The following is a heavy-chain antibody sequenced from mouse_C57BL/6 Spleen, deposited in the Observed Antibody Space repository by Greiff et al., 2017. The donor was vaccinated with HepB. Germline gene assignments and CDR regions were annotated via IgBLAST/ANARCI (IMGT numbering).Heavy chain of an antibody. CDR3: ARGIYDGYLYYAMDY. D-gene: IGHD2-3*01. Sequence: QVQLQQPGAELVKPGASVKMSCKASGYTFTSYWITWVKQRPGQGLEWIGDIYPGSGSTNYNEKFNSKATLTVDTSSSTAYMQLSSLTSEDSAVYYCARGIYDGYLYYAMDYWGQGTSVTVSS. V-gene: IGHV1-55*01. CDR2: IYPGSGST. CDR1: GYTFTSYW. J-gene: IGHJ4*01.